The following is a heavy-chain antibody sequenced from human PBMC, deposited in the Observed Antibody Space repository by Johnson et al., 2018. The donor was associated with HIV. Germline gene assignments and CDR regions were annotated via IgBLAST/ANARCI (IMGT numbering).Heavy chain of an antibody. CDR2: ISYDGSNK. CDR1: GFTFSSYA. Sequence: QVQLVESGGGVVQPGRSLRLSCAASGFTFSSYAMHWVRQAPGKGLEWVAVISYDGSNKYYADSVKGRFTISRDNSRNTMYLQMSSLRAEDTAVYYCAKDKLLWVGEFTEGANAFDMWGQGTMVTVSS. CDR3: AKDKLLWVGEFTEGANAFDM. V-gene: IGHV3-30-3*01. D-gene: IGHD3-10*01. J-gene: IGHJ3*02.